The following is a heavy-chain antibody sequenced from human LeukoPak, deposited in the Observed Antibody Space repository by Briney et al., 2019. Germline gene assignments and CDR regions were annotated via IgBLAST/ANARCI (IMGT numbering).Heavy chain of an antibody. CDR3: ARSTFIAVAGTGYYFDY. D-gene: IGHD6-19*01. V-gene: IGHV4-31*02. Sequence: PSAALALTWTVSGGSISSGGYYWSWVRQHPGEGLEWIGYIYYSGSTYYNPSLKSRVTISVDTSKNQFSLKLSSVTAADTAVYYCARSTFIAVAGTGYYFDYWGQGTLVTVSS. CDR1: GGSISSGGYY. J-gene: IGHJ4*02. CDR2: IYYSGST.